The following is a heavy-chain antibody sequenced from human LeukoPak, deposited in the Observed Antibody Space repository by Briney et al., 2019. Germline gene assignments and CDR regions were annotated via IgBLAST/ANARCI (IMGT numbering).Heavy chain of an antibody. D-gene: IGHD2-8*01. J-gene: IGHJ5*02. CDR2: INSDGSST. CDR3: ARESVETLIATNWFDP. V-gene: IGHV3-74*01. CDR1: GFTFSSYW. Sequence: HTGGSLRLSCAASGFTFSSYWMHWVRQAPGKGLVWVSRINSDGSSTSYADSVKGRFTISRDNAKNTLYLQTNSLRAEDTAVYYCARESVETLIATNWFDPWGQGTLVTVSS.